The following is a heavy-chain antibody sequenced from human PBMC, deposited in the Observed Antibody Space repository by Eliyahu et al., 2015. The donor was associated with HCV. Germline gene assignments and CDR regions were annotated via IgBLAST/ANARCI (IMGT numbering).Heavy chain of an antibody. D-gene: IGHD3-22*01. V-gene: IGHV3-23*01. CDR2: ISGSGGST. J-gene: IGHJ4*02. CDR3: AKDPWDSSGGSY. Sequence: EVQLLESGGGLVQPGGSLRLSCAASGFXFSSYAMSWVRQGPGKGLEWVSAISGSGGSTYYADSVKGRFTISRDNSKNTLYLQMNSLRAEDTAVYYCAKDPWDSSGGSYWGQGTLVTVSS. CDR1: GFXFSSYA.